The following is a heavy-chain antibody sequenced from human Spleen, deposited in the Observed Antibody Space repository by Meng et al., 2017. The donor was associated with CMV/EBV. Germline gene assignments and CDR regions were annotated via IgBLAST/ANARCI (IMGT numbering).Heavy chain of an antibody. CDR1: GDSVSTNRAV. D-gene: IGHD3-10*01. J-gene: IGHJ3*01. V-gene: IGHV6-1*01. Sequence: SQTLSLTCAISGDSVSTNRAVWNWIRHSPSRGLEWLGRTYYRSIWKNDYAMFVRGRIAISADTSKNQFSLHLNSVTPEDTAVYYCASSLKVVFINTYGFDVWGRGTVVTVSS. CDR2: TYYRSIWKN. CDR3: ASSLKVVFINTYGFDV.